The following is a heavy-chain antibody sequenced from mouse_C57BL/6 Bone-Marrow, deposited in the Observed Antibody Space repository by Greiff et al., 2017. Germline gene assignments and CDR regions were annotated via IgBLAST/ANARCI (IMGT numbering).Heavy chain of an antibody. Sequence: VQLQQSGPGLVAPSQSLSITCTVSGFSLTSYGVDWVRQPPGTGLEWLGVIWGGGSTNYNSALMSRLSISKDNSKSQVLLKMNSLQTDDTAMYYCAKHAYYSNYSYWYFDVWGTGTTVTVSS. V-gene: IGHV2-9*01. CDR2: IWGGGST. CDR1: GFSLTSYG. D-gene: IGHD2-5*01. CDR3: AKHAYYSNYSYWYFDV. J-gene: IGHJ1*03.